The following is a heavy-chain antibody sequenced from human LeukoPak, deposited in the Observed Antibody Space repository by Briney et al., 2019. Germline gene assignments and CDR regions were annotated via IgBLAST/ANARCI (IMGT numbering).Heavy chain of an antibody. D-gene: IGHD1-26*01. J-gene: IGHJ4*02. CDR2: ISYDGSNK. Sequence: GRPLRLSCAASGFTFSSYGMHWVRQAPGKGLEWVAVISYDGSNKYYADSVKGRFTISRDNSKNTLYLQMNSLRAEDTAVYYCAKDSGSYLSNYYFDYWGQGTLVTVSS. CDR3: AKDSGSYLSNYYFDY. CDR1: GFTFSSYG. V-gene: IGHV3-30*18.